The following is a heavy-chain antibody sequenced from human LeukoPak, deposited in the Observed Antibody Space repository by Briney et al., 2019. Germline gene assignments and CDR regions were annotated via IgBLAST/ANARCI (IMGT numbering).Heavy chain of an antibody. V-gene: IGHV4-38-2*02. CDR3: ARSSIHGDRFDY. CDR1: GYSISSGYY. J-gene: IGHJ4*02. CDR2: IYHSGST. Sequence: SETLSLTCTVSGYSISSGYYWGWIRQPPGKGLEWIASIYHSGSTYYKPSLKSRVTISVDTSKNQFSLKVSSVTAADTAVYYCARSSIHGDRFDYWGQGILVTVSS. D-gene: IGHD4-17*01.